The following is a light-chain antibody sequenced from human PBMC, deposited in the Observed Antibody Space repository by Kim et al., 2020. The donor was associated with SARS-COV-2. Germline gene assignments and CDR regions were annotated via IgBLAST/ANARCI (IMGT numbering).Light chain of an antibody. CDR3: QQYYIRPPCT. CDR1: QGVLPD. V-gene: IGKV3-15*01. J-gene: IGKJ2*02. Sequence: RGKRTPPSCRARQGVLPDQAWYQQKPGQAPRPLIYAASTRATGVPARFSGSGSGTEFTLTISSLQSEDFAVYFCQQYYIRPPCTFGQGTKLEI. CDR2: AAS.